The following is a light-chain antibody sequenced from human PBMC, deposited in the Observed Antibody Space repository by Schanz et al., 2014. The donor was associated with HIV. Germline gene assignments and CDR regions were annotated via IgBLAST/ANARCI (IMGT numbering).Light chain of an antibody. V-gene: IGLV2-14*01. CDR3: SSYTSSLTRV. CDR1: SSDVGGYNY. J-gene: IGLJ1*01. Sequence: QSALTQPASVSGSPGQSITISCTGTSSDVGGYNYVSWYQQHPGKAPKLVIYDVSSRPSGVSNRFSGSKSGNTASLTISGLQAEDEADYFCSSYTSSLTRVFGTGTKLTVL. CDR2: DVS.